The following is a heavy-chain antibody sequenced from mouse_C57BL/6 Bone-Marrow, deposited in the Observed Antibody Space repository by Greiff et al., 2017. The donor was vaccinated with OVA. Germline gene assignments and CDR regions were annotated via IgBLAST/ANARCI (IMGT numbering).Heavy chain of an antibody. CDR2: IDPENGDT. CDR3: TRGGAMDY. CDR1: GFNIKDDY. Sequence: DVKLQESGAELVRPGASVKLSCTASGFNIKDDYMHWVKQRPEQGLEWIGWIDPENGDTEYASKFQGKATITADTSSNTAYLQLSSLTSEDTAVYYCTRGGAMDYWGQGTSVTVSS. V-gene: IGHV14-4*01. J-gene: IGHJ4*01.